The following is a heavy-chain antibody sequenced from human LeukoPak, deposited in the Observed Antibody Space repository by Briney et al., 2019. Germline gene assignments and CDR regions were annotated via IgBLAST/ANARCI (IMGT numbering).Heavy chain of an antibody. CDR3: ARDKEVRGVIGGMDV. CDR1: GFPFSRYE. J-gene: IGHJ6*02. CDR2: ILSSGTTT. Sequence: GGSLRLSCAASGFPFSRYEMNWVRQAPGKGLEWVSFILSSGTTTYYADSVQGRFTISRDNAKNSLYLQMNSLRVEDTAVYYCARDKEVRGVIGGMDVWGQGTTVTVSS. D-gene: IGHD3-10*01. V-gene: IGHV3-48*03.